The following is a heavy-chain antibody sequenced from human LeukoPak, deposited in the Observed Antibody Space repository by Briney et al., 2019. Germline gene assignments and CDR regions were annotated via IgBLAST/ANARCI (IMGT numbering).Heavy chain of an antibody. CDR3: ARSSVQFGTATHFDH. Sequence: PSETLSLTCAVYGGSFYGGSFSGYYWSWIRQPPEKGLEWIGEINHTGSTNYNPSFKSRVTMSVDTSKNQFSLKLSSVTAADTAVYYCARSSVQFGTATHFDHWGQGTLVTVSS. CDR2: INHTGST. V-gene: IGHV4-34*10. J-gene: IGHJ4*02. D-gene: IGHD3-10*01. CDR1: GGSFSGYY.